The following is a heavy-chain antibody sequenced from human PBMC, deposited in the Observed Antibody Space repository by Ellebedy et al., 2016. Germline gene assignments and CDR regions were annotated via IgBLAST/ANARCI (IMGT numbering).Heavy chain of an antibody. CDR2: ISWNSGSI. Sequence: GGSLRLXCAASGFTFSSYAMSWVRQAPGKGLEWVSGISWNSGSIGYADSVKGRFTISRDNAKNSLYLQMNSLRAEDTAVYYCARGGYSYGYNYYGMDVWGQGTTVTVSS. CDR3: ARGGYSYGYNYYGMDV. CDR1: GFTFSSYA. V-gene: IGHV3-21*01. D-gene: IGHD5-18*01. J-gene: IGHJ6*02.